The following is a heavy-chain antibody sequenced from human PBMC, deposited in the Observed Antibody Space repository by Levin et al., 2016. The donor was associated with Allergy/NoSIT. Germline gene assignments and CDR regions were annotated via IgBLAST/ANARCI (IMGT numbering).Heavy chain of an antibody. Sequence: GESLKISCAASGFTFSSYGMHWVRQAPGKGLEWVAVIWYDGSNKYYADSVKGRFTISRDNSKNTLYLQMNSLRAEDTAVYYCARARIAAAGVLGYWGQGTLVTVSS. V-gene: IGHV3-33*01. CDR1: GFTFSSYG. J-gene: IGHJ4*02. CDR2: IWYDGSNK. D-gene: IGHD6-13*01. CDR3: ARARIAAAGVLGY.